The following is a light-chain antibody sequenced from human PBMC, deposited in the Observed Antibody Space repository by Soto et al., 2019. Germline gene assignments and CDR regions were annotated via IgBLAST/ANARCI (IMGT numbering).Light chain of an antibody. CDR3: QQYNSYSQT. Sequence: GDRVTITCRVSQSISSWLAWYQQKPGKAPKLLIYDASSLESGVPSRFSGSGSGTEFTLTISSLQPDDFATYYCQQYNSYSQTFGQGTKLEIK. V-gene: IGKV1-5*01. J-gene: IGKJ2*01. CDR2: DAS. CDR1: QSISSW.